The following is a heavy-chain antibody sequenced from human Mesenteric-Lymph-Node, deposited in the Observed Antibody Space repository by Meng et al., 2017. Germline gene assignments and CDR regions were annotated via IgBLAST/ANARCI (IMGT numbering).Heavy chain of an antibody. D-gene: IGHD6-19*01. Sequence: QVQLQESGPGLVKPSQTLSLTCSVSGGSISSGAWWSWVRQPPGKGLEWIGYIYYSGSTFYNPSLKRRVIISIDTSKNQFSLNLRSVTAADTAVYYCARVSSGWDYFDYWGQGTLVTVSS. V-gene: IGHV4-31*03. CDR1: GGSISSGAW. J-gene: IGHJ4*02. CDR2: IYYSGST. CDR3: ARVSSGWDYFDY.